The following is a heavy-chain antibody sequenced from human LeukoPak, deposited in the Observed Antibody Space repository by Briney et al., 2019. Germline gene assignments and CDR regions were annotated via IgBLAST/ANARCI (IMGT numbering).Heavy chain of an antibody. Sequence: GGSLRLSCAASGFSINNYWMNWVRQAPGKGLEWVASIKKEGSERYYVDSVKGRFTISRDNTKNSPYLQMNTLRAEDTAVYYCARDLAGPPQEAFDIWGQGTMVTVSS. CDR1: GFSINNYW. CDR2: IKKEGSER. CDR3: ARDLAGPPQEAFDI. V-gene: IGHV3-7*01. J-gene: IGHJ3*02.